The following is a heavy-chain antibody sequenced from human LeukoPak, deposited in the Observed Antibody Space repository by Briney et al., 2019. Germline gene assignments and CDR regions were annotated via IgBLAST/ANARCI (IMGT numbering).Heavy chain of an antibody. CDR1: GFTFSSYA. CDR3: ARARVPAASDYYYYMDV. D-gene: IGHD2-2*01. J-gene: IGHJ6*03. V-gene: IGHV3-21*01. Sequence: KPGGSLRLSCAASGFTFSSYAMSWVRQAPGKGLEWVASISSSSSYIYYADSVKGRFTIPRDNAKNSLYLQMNSLRAEDTAVYYCARARVPAASDYYYYMDVWGKETTVTVSS. CDR2: ISSSSSYI.